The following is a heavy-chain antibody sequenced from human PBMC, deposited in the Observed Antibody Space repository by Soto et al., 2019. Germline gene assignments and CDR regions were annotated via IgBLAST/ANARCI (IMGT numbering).Heavy chain of an antibody. V-gene: IGHV3-33*01. Sequence: QEQLVESGGDVVKPGRSLRLSCAASASIFRGYGMNWVRQAPGKGLEWVAVIWSDVSIKYYADSVKGRFTISRDNSKNTFYLEMYSLRAEDTAVYYCARDGSDGPAVRRFCDYWGQGTLVTVSS. J-gene: IGHJ4*02. D-gene: IGHD2-15*01. CDR1: ASIFRGYG. CDR3: ARDGSDGPAVRRFCDY. CDR2: IWSDVSIK.